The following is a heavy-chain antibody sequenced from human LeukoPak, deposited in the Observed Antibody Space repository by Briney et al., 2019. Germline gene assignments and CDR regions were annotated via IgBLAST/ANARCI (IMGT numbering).Heavy chain of an antibody. CDR2: INPGGST. CDR1: GGSISSSNW. J-gene: IGHJ4*02. Sequence: SETLSLTCAVSGGSISSSNWWSWVRQPPGKGLEWIGYINPGGSTYYSPSLKSRVTVSVDTSKNQFSLKLSSVTAADTAVYYCAMSKSAGRITMVRGVIGGLDYWGQGTLVTVSS. V-gene: IGHV4-4*02. D-gene: IGHD3-10*01. CDR3: AMSKSAGRITMVRGVIGGLDY.